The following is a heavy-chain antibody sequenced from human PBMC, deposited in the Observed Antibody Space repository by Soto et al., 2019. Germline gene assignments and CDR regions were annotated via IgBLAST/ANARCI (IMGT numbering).Heavy chain of an antibody. D-gene: IGHD2-2*01. CDR1: GGSISSSSYY. Sequence: SETLSLTCTVSGGSISSSSYYWGWIRQPPGKGLEWIGSIYYSGSTYYNPSLKSRVTISVDTSKNQFSLKLSSVTAADTAVYYCARQGKGYCSSTSCHNWFDPWGQGTLVTVSS. J-gene: IGHJ5*02. CDR3: ARQGKGYCSSTSCHNWFDP. V-gene: IGHV4-39*01. CDR2: IYYSGST.